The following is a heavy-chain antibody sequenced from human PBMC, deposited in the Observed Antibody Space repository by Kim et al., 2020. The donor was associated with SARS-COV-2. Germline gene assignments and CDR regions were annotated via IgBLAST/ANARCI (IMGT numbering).Heavy chain of an antibody. CDR2: ISYDGSNK. J-gene: IGHJ6*02. CDR1: GFTFSSYG. CDR3: AKDSRYGDYTAKRYYYYGMDV. Sequence: GGSLRLSCAASGFTFSSYGMHWVRQAPGKGLEWVAVISYDGSNKYYADSVKGRFTISRDNSKNTLYLQMNSLRAEDTAVYYCAKDSRYGDYTAKRYYYYGMDVWGQGTTVTVSS. D-gene: IGHD4-17*01. V-gene: IGHV3-30*18.